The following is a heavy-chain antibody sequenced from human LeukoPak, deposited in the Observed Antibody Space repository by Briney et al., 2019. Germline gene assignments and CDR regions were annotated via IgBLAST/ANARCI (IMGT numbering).Heavy chain of an antibody. Sequence: SETLSLTCAVYGGSFSGYYWSWIRQPPGKGLEWIGEINHSGSTNYNPSLKSRVTISVDTSKNQFSLKLSSVTAADTAVYYCASRKYCDFWSGYHKYNWFDPWGQGTLVTVSS. J-gene: IGHJ5*02. V-gene: IGHV4-34*01. D-gene: IGHD3-3*01. CDR3: ASRKYCDFWSGYHKYNWFDP. CDR1: GGSFSGYY. CDR2: INHSGST.